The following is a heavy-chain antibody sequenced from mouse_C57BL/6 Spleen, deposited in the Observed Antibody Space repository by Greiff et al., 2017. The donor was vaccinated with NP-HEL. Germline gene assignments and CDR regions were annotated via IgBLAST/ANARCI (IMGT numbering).Heavy chain of an antibody. CDR1: GYSITSGYY. V-gene: IGHV3-6*01. CDR3: ASGGSSFPMDY. D-gene: IGHD1-1*01. J-gene: IGHJ4*01. Sequence: DVKLVESGPGLVKPSQSLSLTCSVTGYSITSGYYWNWIRQFPGNKLEWMGYISYDGSNNYNPSLKNRISITRDTSKNQFFLKLNSVTTEDTATYYCASGGSSFPMDYWGQGTSVTVSS. CDR2: ISYDGSN.